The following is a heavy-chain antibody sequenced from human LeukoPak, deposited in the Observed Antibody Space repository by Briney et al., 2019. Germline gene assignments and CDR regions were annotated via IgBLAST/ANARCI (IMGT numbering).Heavy chain of an antibody. J-gene: IGHJ4*02. CDR2: IYSGGNT. D-gene: IGHD3-22*01. CDR1: GFTVTSNY. V-gene: IGHV3-66*02. CDR3: TREVGEVVVPTPGYFDY. Sequence: TGGSLRLSCAASGFTVTSNYMSWVRQAPGKGLEWVSVIYSGGNTYYADSVKGRFTISRDNSKNTLYLQMNSLRAEDTAVYCCTREVGEVVVPTPGYFDYWGQGTLVTVSS.